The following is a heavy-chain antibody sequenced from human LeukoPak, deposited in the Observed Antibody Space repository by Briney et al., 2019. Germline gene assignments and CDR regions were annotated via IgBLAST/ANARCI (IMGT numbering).Heavy chain of an antibody. D-gene: IGHD6-6*01. J-gene: IGHJ4*02. CDR3: ARDRIEYSSSKFCAY. V-gene: IGHV3-21*01. Sequence: GGSLRLSCAASGFTFSSYSMNWVRQAPGKGLEWVSSISSSSSYIYYADSVKGRFTISRDNAENSLYLQMNSLRAEDTAVYYCARDRIEYSSSKFCAYWGQGTLVTVSS. CDR2: ISSSSSYI. CDR1: GFTFSSYS.